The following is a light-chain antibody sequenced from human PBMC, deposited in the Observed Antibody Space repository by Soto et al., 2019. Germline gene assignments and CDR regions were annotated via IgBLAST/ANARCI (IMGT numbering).Light chain of an antibody. J-gene: IGLJ2*01. V-gene: IGLV1-40*01. CDR2: ANS. CDR3: QSYDTTLSVV. CDR1: TSNIGAGYD. Sequence: QSVLTQPPSVSGAPGQRVTISCTGSTSNIGAGYDVHWYQQLPGTAPKLLMYANSNRPSGVPDRFSGSKSGTSASLAITGLQAEDEADYYCQSYDTTLSVVFGGWTKLTVL.